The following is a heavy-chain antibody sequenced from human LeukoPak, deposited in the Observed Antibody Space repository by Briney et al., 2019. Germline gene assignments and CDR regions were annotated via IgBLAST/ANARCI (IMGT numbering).Heavy chain of an antibody. CDR1: GFTFGDYA. Sequence: GGSLRLSCTASGFTFGDYAMSWFRQAPGKGLEWVGLIRSKAYGGTTEYAASVKGRFTISRDDSKSIAYLQMNSLKTEDTAVYYCTRVRYYYGSGSYDYWGQGTLVTVSS. D-gene: IGHD3-10*01. CDR3: TRVRYYYGSGSYDY. V-gene: IGHV3-49*03. CDR2: IRSKAYGGTT. J-gene: IGHJ4*02.